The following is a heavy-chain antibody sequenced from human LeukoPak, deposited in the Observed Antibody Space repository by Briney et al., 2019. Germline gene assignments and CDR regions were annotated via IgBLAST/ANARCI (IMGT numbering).Heavy chain of an antibody. CDR2: ITGSGGGT. D-gene: IGHD3-9*01. J-gene: IGHJ4*02. Sequence: GGSLRLSCAASGFTFSNYAMSWVRQAPGKGLDWVSAITGSGGGTYYADSVKGRFTISRDNSKNTLYLQMNSLRAEDTAVYYCAKWGDYDVLTGYYDPDYWGQGTLVTVSS. CDR3: AKWGDYDVLTGYYDPDY. CDR1: GFTFSNYA. V-gene: IGHV3-23*01.